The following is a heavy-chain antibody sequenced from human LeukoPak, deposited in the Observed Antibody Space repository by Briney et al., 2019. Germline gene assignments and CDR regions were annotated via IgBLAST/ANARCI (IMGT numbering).Heavy chain of an antibody. J-gene: IGHJ5*02. D-gene: IGHD2-21*01. CDR1: GGSISSYY. CDR2: IYYSGGT. V-gene: IGHV4-59*12. CDR3: ARAPQRSYQHNWFDP. Sequence: SETLSLTCTVSGGSISSYYWSWIRQPPGKGLEWIGYIYYSGGTNYNPSLKSRVTISVDTSKNQFSLKLSSVTAADTAVYYCARAPQRSYQHNWFDPWGQGTLVTVSS.